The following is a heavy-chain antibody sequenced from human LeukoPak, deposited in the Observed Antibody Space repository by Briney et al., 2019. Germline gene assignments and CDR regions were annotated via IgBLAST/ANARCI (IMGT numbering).Heavy chain of an antibody. CDR2: ISGGGDTT. D-gene: IGHD2-15*01. CDR3: ANDGCSGGNCYSAEYFRQ. J-gene: IGHJ1*01. Sequence: PGGSQRLSCAASGFTFSSYAMSWVRQAPGKGLEWVSAISGGGDTTHYADTVKGRFTISRDNSKNTLSLQMNSLRAEDTAVYYCANDGCSGGNCYSAEYFRQSGQGTLVTVSS. V-gene: IGHV3-23*01. CDR1: GFTFSSYA.